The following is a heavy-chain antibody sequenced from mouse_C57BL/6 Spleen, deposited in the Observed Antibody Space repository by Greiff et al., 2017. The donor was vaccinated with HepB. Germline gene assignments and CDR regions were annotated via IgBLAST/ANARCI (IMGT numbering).Heavy chain of an antibody. D-gene: IGHD2-4*01. V-gene: IGHV3-6*01. J-gene: IGHJ2*01. CDR1: GYSITSGYY. Sequence: VQLQQSGPGLVKPSQSLSLTCSVTGYSITSGYYWNWIRQFPGNKLEWMGYISYDGSNNYNPSLKNRISITRDTSKNQFFLKLNSVTTEDTATYYCARHDYAFDYWGQGTTLTVSS. CDR3: ARHDYAFDY. CDR2: ISYDGSN.